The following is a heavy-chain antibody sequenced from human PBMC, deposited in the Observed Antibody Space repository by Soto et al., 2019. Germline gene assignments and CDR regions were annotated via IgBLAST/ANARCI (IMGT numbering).Heavy chain of an antibody. J-gene: IGHJ4*02. CDR1: GFTFSDHY. Sequence: EVQLVESGGGLVQPGGSLRLSCAASGFTFSDHYMDWVRQAPGKGLEWVGRVRNKANSYSTQYAASVKGRFTVSRDESENSVFLRMTSLTRADKAVYYFVRVHIGATTRYFDYWGEGTLVTVSS. V-gene: IGHV3-72*01. CDR3: VRVHIGATTRYFDY. CDR2: VRNKANSYST. D-gene: IGHD5-12*01.